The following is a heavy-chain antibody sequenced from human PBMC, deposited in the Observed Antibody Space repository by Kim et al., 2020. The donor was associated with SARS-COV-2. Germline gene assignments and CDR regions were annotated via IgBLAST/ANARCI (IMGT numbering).Heavy chain of an antibody. CDR3: ARVLSYYYDSSGSSDY. D-gene: IGHD3-22*01. CDR1: GYTFTGYY. V-gene: IGHV1-2*06. J-gene: IGHJ4*02. CDR2: INPNSGGT. Sequence: ASVKVSCKASGYTFTGYYMHWVRQAPGQGLEWMGRINPNSGGTNYAQKFQGRVTMTSDTSISTAYMELSRLRSDDTAVYYCARVLSYYYDSSGSSDYWGQGTLVTVSS.